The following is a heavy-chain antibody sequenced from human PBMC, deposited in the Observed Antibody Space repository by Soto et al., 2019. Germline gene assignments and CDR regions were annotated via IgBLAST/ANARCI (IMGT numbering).Heavy chain of an antibody. CDR1: GGSINSGGYS. Sequence: PSETLSLTCTVSGGSINSGGYSWIWIRQPPGKGLEWIGYIYHTGNTFYNPSLQSRVTISVDQSKNQFSLSLGSVTAADTAMYYCARVERTLSTPFAYGLDVWGQGTTATIS. D-gene: IGHD2-2*01. V-gene: IGHV4-30-2*01. CDR2: IYHTGNT. J-gene: IGHJ6*02. CDR3: ARVERTLSTPFAYGLDV.